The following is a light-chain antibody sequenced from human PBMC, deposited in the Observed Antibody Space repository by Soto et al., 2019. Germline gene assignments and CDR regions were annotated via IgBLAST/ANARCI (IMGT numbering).Light chain of an antibody. Sequence: DIQMTQSPSSLSASVGDRVTITCRASQSISSYLNWYQQTPGKAPKLLIYAASSLQSGVPSRFSGSGSGTDFTLTISRLQPEDFATYYCQHYNSYSEAFGQGTKVDIK. CDR2: AAS. CDR1: QSISSY. V-gene: IGKV1-39*01. J-gene: IGKJ1*01. CDR3: QHYNSYSEA.